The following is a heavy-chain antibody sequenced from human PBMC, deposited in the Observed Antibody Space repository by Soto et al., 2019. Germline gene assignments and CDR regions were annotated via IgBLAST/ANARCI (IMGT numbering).Heavy chain of an antibody. CDR1: GYTFTSYG. V-gene: IGHV1-18*01. D-gene: IGHD3-10*01. J-gene: IGHJ6*03. CDR2: ISAYNGNT. Sequence: ASVKVSCKASGYTFTSYGISWVRQAPGQGLEWMGWISAYNGNTNYAQKLQGRVTMTTDTSTSTAYMELRSLRSDDTAVYYCARGMVRGVIIPPLWYMDVWGEGTTVTVSS. CDR3: ARGMVRGVIIPPLWYMDV.